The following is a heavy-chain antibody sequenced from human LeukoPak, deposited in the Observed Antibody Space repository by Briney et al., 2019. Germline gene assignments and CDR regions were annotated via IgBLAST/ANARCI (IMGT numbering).Heavy chain of an antibody. V-gene: IGHV4-4*09. D-gene: IGHD2-8*01. J-gene: IGHJ6*03. Sequence: PSETLSLTCTISGYSIRDASWNWIRQSPAKGLECIGLSQASRTTNYNPSLESRVTISMDTSKTHLSLRLTSVTAADTAVYYCARRVTSYAVRPNMYVYMDVWGKGTTVSVSS. CDR2: SQASRTT. CDR3: ARRVTSYAVRPNMYVYMDV. CDR1: GYSIRDAS.